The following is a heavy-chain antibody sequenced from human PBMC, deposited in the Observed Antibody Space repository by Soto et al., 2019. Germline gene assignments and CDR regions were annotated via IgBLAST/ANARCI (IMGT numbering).Heavy chain of an antibody. D-gene: IGHD5-12*01. V-gene: IGHV1-18*01. J-gene: IGHJ6*02. CDR3: ARALGYSGYAGMDV. CDR1: XYTFTIYG. Sequence: QVQLVQSGGEVKKPGASVKVSXKASXYTFTIYGINWVRQAPGQGLEWMGWISPDNGNTNYAQKLQGRVTMTTDTSTSTAYMELRSLRSDDTAVYYCARALGYSGYAGMDVWGQGTTVTVSS. CDR2: ISPDNGNT.